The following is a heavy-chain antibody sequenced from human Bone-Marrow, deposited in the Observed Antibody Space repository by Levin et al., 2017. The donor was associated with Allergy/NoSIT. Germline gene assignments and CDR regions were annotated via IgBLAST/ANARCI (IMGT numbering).Heavy chain of an antibody. CDR1: GFTFTSYS. Sequence: GESLKISCAASGFTFTSYSMNWVRQAPGKRLEWVSYISSSSTYIYYADSVKGRFTISRDNAKNSLYLQMDSLRAEDTAVYYCASTKDSSSWNSYYFGMDVWGQGTTVTVSS. J-gene: IGHJ6*02. D-gene: IGHD6-13*01. CDR3: ASTKDSSSWNSYYFGMDV. V-gene: IGHV3-21*01. CDR2: ISSSSTYI.